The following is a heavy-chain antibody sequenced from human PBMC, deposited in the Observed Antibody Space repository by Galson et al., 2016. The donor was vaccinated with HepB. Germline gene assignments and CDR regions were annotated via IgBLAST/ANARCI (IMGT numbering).Heavy chain of an antibody. CDR2: ISSSGGST. Sequence: SLRLSCAASEFTFSSFAMHWVRQAPGKRLECVSGISSSGGSTHYTDSVKGRFIISRDNSKNTLYLQMSSLRPEDTAVYYCVKGGAVELAEFDIWGQGTMATVSS. CDR1: EFTFSSFA. V-gene: IGHV3-64D*08. CDR3: VKGGAVELAEFDI. D-gene: IGHD1-1*01. J-gene: IGHJ3*02.